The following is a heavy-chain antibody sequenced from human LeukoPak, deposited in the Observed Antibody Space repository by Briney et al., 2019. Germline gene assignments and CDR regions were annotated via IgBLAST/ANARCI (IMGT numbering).Heavy chain of an antibody. CDR1: GFTFSSYS. CDR3: ARSLGYSYGYVFDY. D-gene: IGHD5-18*01. Sequence: PGGSLRLSCAASGFTFSSYSMNWVRQAPGKGLEWVSSISSSSSYIYYADPVKGRFTISRDNAKNSLYLQMNSLRAEDTAVYYCARSLGYSYGYVFDYWGQGTLVTVSS. V-gene: IGHV3-21*01. CDR2: ISSSSSYI. J-gene: IGHJ4*02.